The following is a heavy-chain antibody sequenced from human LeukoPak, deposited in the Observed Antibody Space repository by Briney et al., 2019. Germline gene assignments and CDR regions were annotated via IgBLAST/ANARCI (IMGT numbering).Heavy chain of an antibody. CDR3: ARSSYYYAADAFDI. J-gene: IGHJ3*02. V-gene: IGHV1-2*02. D-gene: IGHD3-10*01. CDR2: INPNSGGT. Sequence: ASVKVSCKASGYTFTGYYMHWVRQAPGQGLEWMGWINPNSGGTNYAQKFQGRVTMTRDTSISTAYMELSRLRSDDTAVYYCARSSYYYAADAFDIWGQGTMVTVSS. CDR1: GYTFTGYY.